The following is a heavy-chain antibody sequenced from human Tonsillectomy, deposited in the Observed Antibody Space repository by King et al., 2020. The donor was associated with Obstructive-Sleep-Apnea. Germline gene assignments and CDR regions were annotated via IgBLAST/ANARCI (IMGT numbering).Heavy chain of an antibody. CDR2: IFPVVDIT. CDR3: ARMSRIDLLPYFFDY. J-gene: IGHJ4*02. Sequence: QLVQSGAEVKKPGSWGKFSCRASAGTPTTHTFNWLRHAPGQGLEWFGGIFPVVDITEYSQDFRGRVTITAYKPTSTAYLELSSLGSEDTAVYYCARMSRIDLLPYFFDYWGQGTLVTVSS. V-gene: IGHV1-69*17. CDR1: AGTPTTHT.